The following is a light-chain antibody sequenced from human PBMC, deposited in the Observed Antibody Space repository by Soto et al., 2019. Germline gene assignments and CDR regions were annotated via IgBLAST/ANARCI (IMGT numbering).Light chain of an antibody. CDR2: KAS. CDR1: QTIFSW. CDR3: QQYNIYPYS. J-gene: IGKJ2*03. V-gene: IGKV1-5*03. Sequence: IQMTQSPSTLSASVGDRVSITCRASQTIFSWLAWYQQKPGKAPKLLIYKASSLESGVPSRYSGSGSGTEFTLTISGLQPDDFAAYYCQQYNIYPYSFGQGTKLEIK.